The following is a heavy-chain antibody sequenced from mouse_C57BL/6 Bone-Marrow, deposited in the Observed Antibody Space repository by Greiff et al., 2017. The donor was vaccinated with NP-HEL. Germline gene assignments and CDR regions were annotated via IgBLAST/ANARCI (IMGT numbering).Heavy chain of an antibody. V-gene: IGHV3-6*01. CDR3: ARDWSWFAY. J-gene: IGHJ3*01. CDR1: GYSITSGYY. Sequence: ESGPGLVKPSQSLSLPCSVTGYSITSGYYWNWIRQFPGNKLEWMGYISYDGSNNYNPSLKNRISITRDTSKNQFFLKLNSVTTEDTATYYCARDWSWFAYWGQGTLVTVSA. CDR2: ISYDGSN.